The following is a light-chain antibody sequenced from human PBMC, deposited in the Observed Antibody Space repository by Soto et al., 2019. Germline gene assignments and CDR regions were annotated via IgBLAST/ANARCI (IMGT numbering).Light chain of an antibody. J-gene: IGLJ3*02. V-gene: IGLV6-57*04. CDR2: EDK. CDR3: QSYNTSDHWV. CDR1: SDSIASHY. Sequence: NFMLTQPHSMSESPGKTITISCTRSSDSIASHYVQWYQQRPGSAPTTVIYEDKRRPSEVPARFSGSIDSSSNSASLTISGLEAEDEADYYCQSYNTSDHWVFGGGTKLTVL.